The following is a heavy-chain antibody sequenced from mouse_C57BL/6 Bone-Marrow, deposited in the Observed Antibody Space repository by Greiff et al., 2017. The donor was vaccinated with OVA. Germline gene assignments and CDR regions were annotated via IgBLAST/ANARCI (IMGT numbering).Heavy chain of an antibody. Sequence: EVKLQESGGGLVKPGGSLKLSCAASGFTFSDYGMHWVRQAPEKGLEWVAYISSGSSTIYYADTVKGRFTISRDNAKNTLFLQMTSLRSEDTAMYYCARRDGYDCFRFDYWGQGTTLTVSS. D-gene: IGHD2-2*01. CDR1: GFTFSDYG. J-gene: IGHJ2*01. CDR2: ISSGSSTI. CDR3: ARRDGYDCFRFDY. V-gene: IGHV5-17*01.